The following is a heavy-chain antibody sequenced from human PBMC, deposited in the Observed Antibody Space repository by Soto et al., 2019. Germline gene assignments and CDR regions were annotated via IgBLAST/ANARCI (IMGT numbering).Heavy chain of an antibody. CDR1: GYPFTTYY. D-gene: IGHD3-10*01. Sequence: ASVKVSCKVSGYPFTTYYTHWVRQAPGQGLEWMGWIDPRSGGTAYEQKFQGRVTMTRDTSISTVYMDLSGLTSDDTALYYCATDDYGIFPYWGQGSLVTVSS. V-gene: IGHV1-2*02. CDR2: IDPRSGGT. CDR3: ATDDYGIFPY. J-gene: IGHJ4*02.